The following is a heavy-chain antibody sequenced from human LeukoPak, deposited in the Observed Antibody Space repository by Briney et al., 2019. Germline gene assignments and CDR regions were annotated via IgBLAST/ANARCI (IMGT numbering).Heavy chain of an antibody. D-gene: IGHD5-18*01. Sequence: SETLSLTCAVYGGSFSGYYWSWIRQPPVKGLEWIGEINHSGSTNYNPSLKSRVTISVDTSKNQFSLKLSSVTAADTAVYYCARGRKRGYSYAKLHSFDYWGQGTLVTVSS. J-gene: IGHJ4*02. CDR1: GGSFSGYY. V-gene: IGHV4-34*01. CDR2: INHSGST. CDR3: ARGRKRGYSYAKLHSFDY.